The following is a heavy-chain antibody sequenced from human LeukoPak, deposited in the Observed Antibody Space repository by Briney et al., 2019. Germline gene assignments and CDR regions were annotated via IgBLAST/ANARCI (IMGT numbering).Heavy chain of an antibody. CDR2: ISNSGDNT. CDR1: GFTFSSYV. CDR3: ARRSGIAVAGALDY. Sequence: GGSLRLSCAASGFTFSSYVMSWVRQAPGKGLEWVSAISNSGDNTYYADSVKGRFTISRDNSKNTLYLQMNSLRAEDTAVYYCARRSGIAVAGALDYWGQGTLVTVSS. J-gene: IGHJ4*02. D-gene: IGHD6-19*01. V-gene: IGHV3-23*01.